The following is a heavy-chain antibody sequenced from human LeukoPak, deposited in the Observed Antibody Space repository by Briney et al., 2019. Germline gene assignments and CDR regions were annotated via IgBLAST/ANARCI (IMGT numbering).Heavy chain of an antibody. CDR3: ARDEGATYNPFFDY. J-gene: IGHJ4*02. V-gene: IGHV4-61*02. D-gene: IGHD1-26*01. CDR2: IYTSGST. Sequence: PSQTLSLTCTASGGSISSGSYYWSWIRQPAGKGLEWIGRIYTSGSTNYNPSLKSRVTISVDTSKNQFSLKLSSVTAADTAVYYCARDEGATYNPFFDYWGQGTLVTVSS. CDR1: GGSISSGSYY.